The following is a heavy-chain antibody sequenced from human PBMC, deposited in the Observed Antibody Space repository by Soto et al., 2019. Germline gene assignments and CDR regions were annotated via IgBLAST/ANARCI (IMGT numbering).Heavy chain of an antibody. CDR3: AKFPHKGPPDS. Sequence: PGESLKISCKGSGYSFTSNWIGWVRQMPGKGLEWMGIIYPGDSETRYNPSFQGQVLISADKSTSTAHLQWSSLKASDTAMYYCAKFPHKGPPDSWGLGTLVPVSS. J-gene: IGHJ5*01. V-gene: IGHV5-51*01. CDR1: GYSFTSNW. CDR2: IYPGDSET.